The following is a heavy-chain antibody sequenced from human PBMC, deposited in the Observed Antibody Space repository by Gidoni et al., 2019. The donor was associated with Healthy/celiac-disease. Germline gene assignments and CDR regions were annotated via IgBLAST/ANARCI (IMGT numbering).Heavy chain of an antibody. CDR1: GFTFSRYA. D-gene: IGHD2-21*02. CDR2: ISYDGSNK. V-gene: IGHV3-30-3*01. Sequence: QVQLVESGGGVVQPGRSLRLSCAASGFTFSRYAMHWVLQAPGKGLEWVAVISYDGSNKYYADSVKGRFTISRDNSKNTLYLQMNSLRAEDTAVYYCARTILNPQVKSAIVVVTWYAFDIWGQGTMVTVSS. CDR3: ARTILNPQVKSAIVVVTWYAFDI. J-gene: IGHJ3*02.